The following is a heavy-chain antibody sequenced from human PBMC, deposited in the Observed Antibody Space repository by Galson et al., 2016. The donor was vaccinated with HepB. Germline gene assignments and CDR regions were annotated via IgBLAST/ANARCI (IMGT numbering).Heavy chain of an antibody. CDR1: GFTFSSFG. J-gene: IGHJ6*02. CDR2: ISYDGTNK. Sequence: SLRLSCAASGFTFSSFGMHWVRQAPGKGLEWVALISYDGTNKYYSDSVKGRFTISRDNANNTLFLQMNSLRAEDTAVYYCAKDPEYSNSAVGDVWGQGTTVTVSS. D-gene: IGHD6-6*01. CDR3: AKDPEYSNSAVGDV. V-gene: IGHV3-30*18.